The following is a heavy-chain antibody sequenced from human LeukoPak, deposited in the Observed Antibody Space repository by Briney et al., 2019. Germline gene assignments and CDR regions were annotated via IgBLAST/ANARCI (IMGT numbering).Heavy chain of an antibody. CDR1: GYSFTSYW. J-gene: IGHJ4*02. D-gene: IGHD1-26*01. Sequence: GESLKISCKGSGYSFTSYWIGWVRQMPGKGLEWTGIIYPGDSDTRYSPSFQGQVTISADKSISTAYLQWGSLKASDTAMYYCARQGKMGATYYDYWGQGTLVTVSS. CDR3: ARQGKMGATYYDY. V-gene: IGHV5-51*01. CDR2: IYPGDSDT.